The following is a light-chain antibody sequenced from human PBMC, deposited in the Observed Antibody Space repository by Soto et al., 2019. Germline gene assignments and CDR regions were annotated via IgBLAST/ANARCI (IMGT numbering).Light chain of an antibody. CDR2: DVS. J-gene: IGLJ1*01. CDR1: GSDVGSNNL. CDR3: TSYTRSSIYV. V-gene: IGLV2-14*02. Sequence: QSALTQPASVSGSPGQSITISCIGSGSDVGSNNLVSWYQQHPGKAPKLMIYDVSNRPSGVSDRFSGSKFGNTASLTISGLQAEDEGDYYCTSYTRSSIYVFGTGTKLTVL.